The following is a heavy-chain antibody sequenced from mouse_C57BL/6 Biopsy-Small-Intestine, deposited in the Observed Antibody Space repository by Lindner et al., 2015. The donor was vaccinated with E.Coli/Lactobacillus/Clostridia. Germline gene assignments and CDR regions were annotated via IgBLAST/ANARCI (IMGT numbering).Heavy chain of an antibody. CDR3: AREGLRVYAMDY. D-gene: IGHD1-3*01. CDR1: EYTFTSYV. V-gene: IGHV1-14*01. Sequence: VQLQESGPELVKPGASVKMSCKASEYTFTSYVMHWVKQKPGQGLEWIGYINPYNDGTKYNEKFKGKATLTSDKSSSTACMELSSLTSEDSAVYYCAREGLRVYAMDYWGQGTSVTVSS. CDR2: INPYNDGT. J-gene: IGHJ4*01.